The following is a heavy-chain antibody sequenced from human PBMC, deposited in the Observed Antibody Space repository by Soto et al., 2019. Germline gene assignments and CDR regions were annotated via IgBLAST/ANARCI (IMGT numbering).Heavy chain of an antibody. CDR1: GYTFTSYA. J-gene: IGHJ4*02. CDR2: INAGNGNT. CDR3: AGSIVVVTALDY. D-gene: IGHD2-21*02. V-gene: IGHV1-3*01. Sequence: ASVKVSCKASGYTFTSYAMHWVRQAPGQRLEWMGWINAGNGNTKYSQKFQGRVTISRDTSASTAYMELSSLRSEDTAVYYCAGSIVVVTALDYWGQGTLVTVSS.